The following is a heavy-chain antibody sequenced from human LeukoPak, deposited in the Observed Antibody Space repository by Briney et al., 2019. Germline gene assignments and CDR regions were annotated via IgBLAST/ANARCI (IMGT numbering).Heavy chain of an antibody. J-gene: IGHJ4*02. Sequence: GGSLRLSCAASGFTFSSYWMHWVRQAPGKGLVWVSRINSDGSSTSYADSVKGRFTISRDHAKNSVYLQMNGLRAEDTAVYFCAREPSGWYVDYWGQGTLVTVSS. CDR3: AREPSGWYVDY. V-gene: IGHV3-74*01. CDR2: INSDGSST. D-gene: IGHD6-19*01. CDR1: GFTFSSYW.